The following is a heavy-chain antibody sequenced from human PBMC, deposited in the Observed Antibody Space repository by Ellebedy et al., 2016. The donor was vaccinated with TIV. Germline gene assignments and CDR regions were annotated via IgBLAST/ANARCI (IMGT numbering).Heavy chain of an antibody. Sequence: KFQGRVTITRDTSARTAYMELSSLRSEDTAVYYCAREDAFDIWGQGTMVTVSS. J-gene: IGHJ3*02. V-gene: IGHV1-3*01. CDR3: AREDAFDI.